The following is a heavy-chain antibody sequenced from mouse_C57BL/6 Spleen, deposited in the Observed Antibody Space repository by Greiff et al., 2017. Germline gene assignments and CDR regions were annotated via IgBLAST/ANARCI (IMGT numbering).Heavy chain of an antibody. CDR2: INPNNGGT. D-gene: IGHD1-1*01. J-gene: IGHJ3*01. V-gene: IGHV1-22*01. CDR3: AREIYYGRSYCAY. Sequence: VQLQQSGPELVKPGASVKMSCKASGYTFTDYNMHWVKQSHGKSLEWIGYINPNNGGTSYNQKFKGKATLTVNKSSSTAYMELRSLTSEDSAVYYCAREIYYGRSYCAYWGKGTLVTVSA. CDR1: GYTFTDYN.